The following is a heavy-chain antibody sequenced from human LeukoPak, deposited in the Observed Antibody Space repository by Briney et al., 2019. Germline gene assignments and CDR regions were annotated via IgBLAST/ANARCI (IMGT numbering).Heavy chain of an antibody. CDR2: INGDGGST. D-gene: IGHD3-16*01. Sequence: GGSLRLSCVASGFTFSNYWIHWVRHAPGKGLVWVSRINGDGGSTDYADSVKGRFTISRDNAKNTLYLQMNSLRAEDTAVYYCVRGGVDYWGQGTLVTASS. CDR1: GFTFSNYW. CDR3: VRGGVDY. V-gene: IGHV3-74*01. J-gene: IGHJ4*02.